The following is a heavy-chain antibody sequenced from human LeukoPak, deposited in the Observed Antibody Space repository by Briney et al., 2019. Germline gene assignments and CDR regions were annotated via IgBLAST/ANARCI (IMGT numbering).Heavy chain of an antibody. CDR3: AKRQMATKTFDY. CDR2: ISGSGGST. CDR1: GFTFSSYA. Sequence: PGGSLRLSCAASGFTFSSYAMSWVRQAPGKELEWVSAISGSGGSTYYADSVKGRFTISRDNSKNTLYLQMNGLRAEDTAVYYCAKRQMATKTFDYWGQGTLVTVSS. V-gene: IGHV3-23*01. D-gene: IGHD5-24*01. J-gene: IGHJ4*02.